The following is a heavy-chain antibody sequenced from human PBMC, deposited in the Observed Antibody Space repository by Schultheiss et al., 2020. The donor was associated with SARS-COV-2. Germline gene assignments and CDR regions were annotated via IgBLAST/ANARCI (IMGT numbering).Heavy chain of an antibody. D-gene: IGHD6-19*01. CDR1: GFTFSSYW. CDR2: ISSSSSYI. V-gene: IGHV3-21*01. CDR3: AKDLGAVKSHFDY. J-gene: IGHJ4*02. Sequence: VGSLRLSCAASGFTFSSYWMSWVRQAPWKGLEWVSSISSSSSYIYYADSVKGRFTISRDNSKNTLYLQMNSLRAEDTAVYYCAKDLGAVKSHFDYWGQGTLVTVSS.